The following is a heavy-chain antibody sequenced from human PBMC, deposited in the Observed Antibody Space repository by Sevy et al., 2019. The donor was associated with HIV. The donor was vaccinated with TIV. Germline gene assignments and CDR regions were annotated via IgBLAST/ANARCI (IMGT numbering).Heavy chain of an antibody. V-gene: IGHV1-18*01. Sequence: ASVKVSCKASGYTFTNYHITWVRQAPGQGLEWMGRITPNNCDTNYAQRLQGRVTMTTDTSTSTVYMELRSLRSDDTAVYYCARAPSGSQGPGQYFHHWGQGTLVTVSS. CDR2: ITPNNCDT. CDR3: ARAPSGSQGPGQYFHH. D-gene: IGHD1-26*01. J-gene: IGHJ1*01. CDR1: GYTFTNYH.